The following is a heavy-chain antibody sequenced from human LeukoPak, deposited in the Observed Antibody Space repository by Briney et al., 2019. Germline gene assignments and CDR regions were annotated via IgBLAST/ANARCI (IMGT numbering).Heavy chain of an antibody. V-gene: IGHV4-34*01. CDR3: ASSLRIPVAS. D-gene: IGHD6-19*01. Sequence: GSLRLSCAASGFTFTNAWMSWIRQPPGKGLEWIGEINHSGSTNYNPSLKSRVTISVDTSKNQFSLKLNSVTAADTAVYYCASSLRIPVASWGQGTLVTVSS. CDR1: GFTFTNAW. J-gene: IGHJ5*02. CDR2: INHSGST.